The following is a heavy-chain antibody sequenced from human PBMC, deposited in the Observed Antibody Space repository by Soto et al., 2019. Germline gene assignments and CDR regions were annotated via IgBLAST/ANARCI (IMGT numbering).Heavy chain of an antibody. CDR1: GFTFTKAW. V-gene: IGHV3-15*01. D-gene: IGHD6-6*01. CDR2: IKRRTDGGTA. CDR3: TTALLFNVSEYLYGVHF. Sequence: PGGSLRLSCAASGFTFTKAWMNWVRQAPGKGLEWVGRIKRRTDGGTADYAAPVEGRFTISRDDSKDTVYLQLNNLKTEDTAVYYCTTALLFNVSEYLYGVHFWCQGTTVTVFS. J-gene: IGHJ6*02.